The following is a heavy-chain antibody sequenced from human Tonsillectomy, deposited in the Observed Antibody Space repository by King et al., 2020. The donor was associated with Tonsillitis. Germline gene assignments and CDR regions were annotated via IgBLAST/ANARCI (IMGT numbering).Heavy chain of an antibody. CDR1: GFTFSDHY. D-gene: IGHD5/OR15-5a*01. Sequence: VQLVESGGGLVQPGGSLRLSCAASGFTFSDHYMDWVRQAPGKGLEWVGRTRNKANSYTTEYAASVKGRFTISRDDSKNSLYLQMNSLKTEDTAVYYCTRVGVSTRIRDYWGQGTLVTVSS. CDR2: TRNKANSYTT. CDR3: TRVGVSTRIRDY. J-gene: IGHJ4*02. V-gene: IGHV3-72*01.